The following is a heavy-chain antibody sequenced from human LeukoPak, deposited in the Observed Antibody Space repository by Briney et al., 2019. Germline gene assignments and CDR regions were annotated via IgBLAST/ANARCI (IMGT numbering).Heavy chain of an antibody. CDR1: GFTFSSYA. V-gene: IGHV3-23*01. Sequence: GGSLRLSCAASGFTFSSYAMSWVRQAPGKGLEWVSTISDNGGRTYYADSVKGRFTISRDNSKNTLFLQMNSLRAEDSAVYYCATDREGDPSAYYLVGGQGTLITVSS. D-gene: IGHD3-22*01. J-gene: IGHJ4*02. CDR2: ISDNGGRT. CDR3: ATDREGDPSAYYLV.